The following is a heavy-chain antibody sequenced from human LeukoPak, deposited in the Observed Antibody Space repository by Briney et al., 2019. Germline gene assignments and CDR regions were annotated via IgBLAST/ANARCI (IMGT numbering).Heavy chain of an antibody. D-gene: IGHD6-13*01. V-gene: IGHV3-48*03. J-gene: IGHJ4*02. CDR2: ISSSGGTK. CDR3: ASGVMTGYSNNWAS. CDR1: GFSFSSFE. Sequence: PGGSLRLSCAGSGFSFSSFEMNWVRQAPGKGVEWVSHISSSGGTKYYADSVKGRFTVSRDSAKNSLFLQMKSLRVEDTAVYYCASGVMTGYSNNWASWGQGTLVTVSS.